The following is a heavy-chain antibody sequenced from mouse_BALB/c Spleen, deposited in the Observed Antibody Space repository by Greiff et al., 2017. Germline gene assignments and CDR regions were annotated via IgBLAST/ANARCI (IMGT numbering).Heavy chain of an antibody. Sequence: DVQLVESGGGLVKPGGSLKLSCAASGFTFSSYAMSWVRQTPEKRLEWVASISSGGSTYYPDSVKGRFTISRDNARNILYLQMSSLRSEDTAMYYCARGFITTVVDDFDYWGQGTTLTVSS. CDR2: ISSGGST. J-gene: IGHJ2*01. D-gene: IGHD1-1*01. V-gene: IGHV5-6-5*01. CDR1: GFTFSSYA. CDR3: ARGFITTVVDDFDY.